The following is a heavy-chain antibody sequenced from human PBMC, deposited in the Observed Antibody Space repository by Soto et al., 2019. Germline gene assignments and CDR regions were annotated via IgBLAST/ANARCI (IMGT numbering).Heavy chain of an antibody. CDR1: GGSISSGDYY. CDR3: ASGLYGDYLSGWFDP. Sequence: SETLSLTCTVSGGSISSGDYYWSWIRQPPGKGLEGIGYIYYSGSTYYNPTLKSRVTISVDTSKNQFSLKLSSVTAADTAVYYCASGLYGDYLSGWFDPWGQGTLVTVSS. D-gene: IGHD4-17*01. V-gene: IGHV4-30-4*01. CDR2: IYYSGST. J-gene: IGHJ5*02.